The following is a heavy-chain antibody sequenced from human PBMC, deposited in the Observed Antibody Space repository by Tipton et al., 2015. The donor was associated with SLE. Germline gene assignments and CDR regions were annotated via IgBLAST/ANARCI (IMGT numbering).Heavy chain of an antibody. D-gene: IGHD2/OR15-2a*01. J-gene: IGHJ6*02. CDR2: VYYSGKT. V-gene: IGHV4-39*07. Sequence: TLSLTCTVSGGSISSSSYPWAWIRQPPGKGLAWIGSVYYSGKTSSTPSLMNRVIISEDTSTNQFSLILSSVTAADTAVYYCATSDFYGSGQGLDVWGQGTTVTVSS. CDR1: GGSISSSSYP. CDR3: ATSDFYGSGQGLDV.